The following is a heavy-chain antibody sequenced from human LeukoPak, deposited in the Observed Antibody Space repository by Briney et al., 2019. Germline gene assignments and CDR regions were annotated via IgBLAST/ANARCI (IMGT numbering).Heavy chain of an antibody. J-gene: IGHJ4*02. Sequence: GGALRLSCAASGFTLSSYSMNWVRQAPGKGLEWVSSISSSSSYIYYADSVKGRFTISRDNAKNTLYLQMNSLRGEDTAVYYCGREIQAPGKTLEYWGQGTLVTVSS. CDR1: GFTLSSYS. CDR3: GREIQAPGKTLEY. CDR2: ISSSSSYI. V-gene: IGHV3-21*01.